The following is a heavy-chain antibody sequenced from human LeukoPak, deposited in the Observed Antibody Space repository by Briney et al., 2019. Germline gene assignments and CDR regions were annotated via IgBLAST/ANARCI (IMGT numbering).Heavy chain of an antibody. Sequence: ASVKVSCKASGYTFTGYYMHWVRQAPGQGLEWMGWINPNSGGTNYAQKFQGRVTMTRDTSISTAYMELSRLRSDDTAVYYCARVPRPYYYDSSGYYYFDYWGQGTLVTVSS. CDR3: ARVPRPYYYDSSGYYYFDY. D-gene: IGHD3-22*01. CDR1: GYTFTGYY. CDR2: INPNSGGT. V-gene: IGHV1-2*02. J-gene: IGHJ4*02.